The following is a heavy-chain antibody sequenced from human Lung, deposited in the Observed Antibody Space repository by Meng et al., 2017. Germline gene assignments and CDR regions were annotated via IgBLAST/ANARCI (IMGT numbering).Heavy chain of an antibody. CDR1: GGSFSAYY. Sequence: VDLLRWGAGLLKLSETRHAPFVVCGGSFSAYYWSWIRPHPGKGLEWLGEINHSGRPNYNPSLESRATISVDTSQNNLSLKLSSVTAADSAVYYCASGPTTMAHDFDYWGQGTLVTVSS. V-gene: IGHV4-34*01. CDR3: ASGPTTMAHDFDY. CDR2: INHSGRP. J-gene: IGHJ4*02. D-gene: IGHD4-11*01.